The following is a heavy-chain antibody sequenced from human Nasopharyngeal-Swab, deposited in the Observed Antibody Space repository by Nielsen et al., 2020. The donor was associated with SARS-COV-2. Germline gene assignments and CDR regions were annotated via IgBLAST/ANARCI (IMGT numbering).Heavy chain of an antibody. CDR3: ARGGVPGYYYYYYYMDA. D-gene: IGHD3-10*01. V-gene: IGHV1-8*01. CDR1: GYTFTSYD. CDR2: MNPNSGNT. Sequence: ASVKVSCKASGYTFTSYDINWVRQATGQGLEWMGWMNPNSGNTGYAQKFQGRVTMTRNTSISTAYMELSSLRSEDTAVYYCARGGVPGYYYYYYYMDAWGKGTTVTVSS. J-gene: IGHJ6*03.